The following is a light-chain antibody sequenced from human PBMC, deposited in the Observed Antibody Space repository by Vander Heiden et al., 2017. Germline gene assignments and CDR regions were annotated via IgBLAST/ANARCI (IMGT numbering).Light chain of an antibody. J-gene: IGKJ4*01. CDR1: QSVSSSY. Sequence: PGERVTLSCRASQSVSSSYLTCHQQKPGQAPMLLIYGASARATSIRARFSGSGSGTDFTLTISSLQPEDVAFYCQQHHYYFPLGEGTKVEIK. V-gene: IGKV3D-7*01. CDR3: QHHYYFP. CDR2: GAS.